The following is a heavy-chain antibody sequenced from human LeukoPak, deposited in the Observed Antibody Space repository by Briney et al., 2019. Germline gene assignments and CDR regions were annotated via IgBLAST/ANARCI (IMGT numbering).Heavy chain of an antibody. CDR2: INHSGST. CDR1: GGSFSGYY. Sequence: SETLSLTCAVYGGSFSGYYWSWIRQPPGKGLEWIGEINHSGSTNYNPSLKSQVTISVDTSKNQFSLKLSSVTAADTAVYYCARGAGRFDYWGQGTLVTVSS. CDR3: ARGAGRFDY. J-gene: IGHJ4*02. V-gene: IGHV4-34*01.